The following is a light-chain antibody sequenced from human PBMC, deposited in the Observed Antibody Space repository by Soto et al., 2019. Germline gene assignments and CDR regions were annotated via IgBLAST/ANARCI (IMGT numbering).Light chain of an antibody. V-gene: IGKV1-5*01. CDR3: QQYNSDSWT. J-gene: IGKJ1*01. Sequence: DIQLTQSPFTLSASVGDRVSITCRASQSISSGLAWYQQKPGKAPKLLIYDASSLESGVPSRFSGSGSGTEFTLTISSLQPDDVATYYCQQYNSDSWTFGQGTKGDIK. CDR2: DAS. CDR1: QSISSG.